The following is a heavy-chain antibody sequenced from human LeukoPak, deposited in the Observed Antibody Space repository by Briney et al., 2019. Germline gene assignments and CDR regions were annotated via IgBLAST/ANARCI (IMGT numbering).Heavy chain of an antibody. CDR3: ANHRAAFDI. V-gene: IGHV3-23*01. D-gene: IGHD3-10*01. CDR1: GFTFSTHP. J-gene: IGHJ3*02. Sequence: PGGSLRLSCAASGFTFSTHPMSWVRQAPGKGLEWVSAISGSGGSTYYADSVKGRFTISRDNSKNTLYLQMNSLRAEDTAVYYCANHRAAFDIWGQGTMVTVSS. CDR2: ISGSGGST.